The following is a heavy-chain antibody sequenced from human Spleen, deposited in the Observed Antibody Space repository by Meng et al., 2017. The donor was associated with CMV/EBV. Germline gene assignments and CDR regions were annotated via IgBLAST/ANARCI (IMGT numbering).Heavy chain of an antibody. CDR3: ARLELRYYYGMDV. V-gene: IGHV3-11*01. CDR1: GFTFSDYY. CDR2: ISSSGSTI. Sequence: GESLKISCAASGFTFSDYYMSWIRQAPGKGLEWGSYISSSGSTIYYADSVKGRFTISRDNAKNPLYLQMNSLRAEDTAVYYGARLELRYYYGMDVWGQGTTVTVSS. J-gene: IGHJ6*02. D-gene: IGHD1-7*01.